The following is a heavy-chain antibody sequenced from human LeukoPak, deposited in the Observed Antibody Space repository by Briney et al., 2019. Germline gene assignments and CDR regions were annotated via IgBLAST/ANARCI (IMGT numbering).Heavy chain of an antibody. V-gene: IGHV3-23*01. Sequence: GGTLRLSCVASGFTFSSHGMNWVRQAPGKGLEWVSGITSGTRTYYADSVKGRFAISRDNSKNTMYLQMNSLRAEDTAVYYCTRDPRRLDYWGQGTLVTVSS. CDR1: GFTFSSHG. CDR2: ITSGTRT. CDR3: TRDPRRLDY. J-gene: IGHJ4*02.